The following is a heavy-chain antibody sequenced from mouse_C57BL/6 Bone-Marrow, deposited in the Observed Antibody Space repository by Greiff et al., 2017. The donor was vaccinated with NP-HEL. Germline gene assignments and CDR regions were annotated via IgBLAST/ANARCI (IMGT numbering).Heavy chain of an antibody. CDR3: ARKFVNYYGSSYYWYFDV. CDR2: IYPGSGNT. CDR1: GYTFTDYY. D-gene: IGHD1-1*01. Sequence: VQLQQSGAELVRPGASVKLSCKASGYTFTDYYINWVKQRPGQGLEWIARIYPGSGNTYYNEKFKGKATLTAEKSSSTAYMQLSSLTSEDSAVYFCARKFVNYYGSSYYWYFDVWGTGTTVTVSS. V-gene: IGHV1-76*01. J-gene: IGHJ1*03.